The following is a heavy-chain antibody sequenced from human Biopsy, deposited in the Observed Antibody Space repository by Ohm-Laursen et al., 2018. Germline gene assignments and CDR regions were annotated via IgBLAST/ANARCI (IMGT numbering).Heavy chain of an antibody. CDR3: AADINVWNVNY. CDR1: GYTFTTYD. V-gene: IGHV1-8*01. J-gene: IGHJ4*02. CDR2: MNPNTGNT. Sequence: ASVKVSCNASGYTFTTYDINWVRQATGQGLEWMGWMNPNTGNTGFAQKFQGRITMTRNTSISTAYMELSSLRSEDTAVYYCAADINVWNVNYWGQGTQVTVSS. D-gene: IGHD1-1*01.